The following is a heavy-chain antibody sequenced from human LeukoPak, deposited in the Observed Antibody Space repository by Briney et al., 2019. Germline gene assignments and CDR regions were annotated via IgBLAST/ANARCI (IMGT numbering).Heavy chain of an antibody. CDR3: AREDGSYKYYFDY. Sequence: SVKVSCKASGGTFSSYAISWVRQAPGQGLEWTGRIIPIFGTANYAQKFQGRVTITTDESTSTAYMELSSLRSEDTAVYYCAREDGSYKYYFDYWGQGTLVTVSS. CDR2: IIPIFGTA. V-gene: IGHV1-69*05. J-gene: IGHJ4*02. CDR1: GGTFSSYA. D-gene: IGHD1-26*01.